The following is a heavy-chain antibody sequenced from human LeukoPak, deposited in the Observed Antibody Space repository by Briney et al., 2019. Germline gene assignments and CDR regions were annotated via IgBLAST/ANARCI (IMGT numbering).Heavy chain of an antibody. CDR2: ISTSSSYI. V-gene: IGHV3-21*01. Sequence: GGSLRLSCAASGFTFRSYEMNWVRQAPGKGLEWVSFISTSSSYIYYADSVKGRFTISRDNAKNSLYLQMNSLRAEDTAVYYCARDVNWNYCDYWGHGTLVTVSS. CDR1: GFTFRSYE. CDR3: ARDVNWNYCDY. J-gene: IGHJ4*01. D-gene: IGHD1-20*01.